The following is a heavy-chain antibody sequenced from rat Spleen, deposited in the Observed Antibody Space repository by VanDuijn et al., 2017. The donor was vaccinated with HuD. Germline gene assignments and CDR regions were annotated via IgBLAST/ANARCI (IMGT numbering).Heavy chain of an antibody. CDR3: ARRYDFDY. D-gene: IGHD1-11*01. CDR1: GFTFSDYG. CDR2: ISYDGGNT. J-gene: IGHJ2*01. Sequence: EVHLVESDGGLVQPGRSLKLSCAASGFTFSDYGMAWVRQAPTKGLEWVASISYDGGNTYHRDSVKGRFTISRDNAKSTLYLQMDSLRSEDTATYYCARRYDFDYWGQGVMVTVSS. V-gene: IGHV5-29*01.